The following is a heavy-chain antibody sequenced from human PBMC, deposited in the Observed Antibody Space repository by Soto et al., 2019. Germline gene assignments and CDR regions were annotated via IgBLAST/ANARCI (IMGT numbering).Heavy chain of an antibody. D-gene: IGHD6-19*01. Sequence: GGSLRLSCAASGFTFSSYGMHWVRQAPGKGLEWVAVISYDGSNKYYADSVKGRFTISRDNSKNTLYLQMNSLRAEDTAVYYCAKDLGYSSGWYPSYGMDVWGQGTTVTVSS. J-gene: IGHJ6*02. V-gene: IGHV3-30*18. CDR2: ISYDGSNK. CDR3: AKDLGYSSGWYPSYGMDV. CDR1: GFTFSSYG.